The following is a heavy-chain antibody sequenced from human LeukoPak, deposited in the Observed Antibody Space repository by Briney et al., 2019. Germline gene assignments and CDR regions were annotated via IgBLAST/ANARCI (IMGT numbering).Heavy chain of an antibody. CDR1: GGSFSGYY. V-gene: IGHV4-34*01. Sequence: SETLSLTCAVYGGSFSGYYWSWIRQPPGKGLEWIGEINHSGSTNYNPSLKSRVTISVDTSKNQFSLKLSSVTAADTAVYYCARYDSSGYYYGMDVWGQGTTVTVSS. D-gene: IGHD3-22*01. CDR2: INHSGST. J-gene: IGHJ6*02. CDR3: ARYDSSGYYYGMDV.